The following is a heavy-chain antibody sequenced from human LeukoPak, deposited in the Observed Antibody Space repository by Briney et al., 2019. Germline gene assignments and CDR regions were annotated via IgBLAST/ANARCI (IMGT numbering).Heavy chain of an antibody. CDR1: GGSINGYY. CDR2: VFYNGNT. Sequence: PSETLSLTCNVSGGSINGYYWTWIRQPPVKGLEWIGSVFYNGNTNYNPSLKSRVTISVDTSKSQISLRLTSVTTAATGVYHCARLTREDGVDVWGQGTTVTVSS. V-gene: IGHV4-59*01. J-gene: IGHJ6*02. CDR3: ARLTREDGVDV.